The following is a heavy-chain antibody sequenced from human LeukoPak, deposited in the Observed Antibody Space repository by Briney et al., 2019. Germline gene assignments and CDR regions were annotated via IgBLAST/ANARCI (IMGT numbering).Heavy chain of an antibody. D-gene: IGHD6-13*01. CDR1: GGTFSSYA. J-gene: IGHJ4*02. CDR2: IIPILGIA. Sequence: ASVKVSCKASGGTFSSYAISWVRQAPGQGLEWVGRIIPILGIANYAQKFQGRVTITADKSTSTAYMELSSLRSEDTAVYYCASARGVAAAAGGNYFDYWGQGTLVTVSS. V-gene: IGHV1-69*04. CDR3: ASARGVAAAAGGNYFDY.